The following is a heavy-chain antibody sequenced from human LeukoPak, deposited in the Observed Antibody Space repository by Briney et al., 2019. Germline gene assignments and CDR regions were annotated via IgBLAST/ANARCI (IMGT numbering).Heavy chain of an antibody. CDR3: AKDRSSGGSCYNY. CDR1: GFTFSDYY. CDR2: ISGSGHTI. J-gene: IGHJ4*02. V-gene: IGHV3-11*01. Sequence: GGSLRLSCAASGFTFSDYYMSWIRQAPGKGLEWVSYISGSGHTIYYTDSVKGRFTISRDNSKNTLYLQMNSLRAEDTAVYYCAKDRSSGGSCYNYWGQGTLVTVSS. D-gene: IGHD2-15*01.